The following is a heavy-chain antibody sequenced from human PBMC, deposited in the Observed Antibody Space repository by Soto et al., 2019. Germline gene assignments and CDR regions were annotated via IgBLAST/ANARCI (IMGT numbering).Heavy chain of an antibody. J-gene: IGHJ3*02. CDR2: IIPIFGTA. CDR3: ARDLLPAAPNDAFDI. CDR1: GGTFSSYA. V-gene: IGHV1-69*13. D-gene: IGHD2-2*01. Sequence: SVKASCKDPGGTFSSYAISWARHAHGQGLEWMGGIIPIFGTANYAQKFQGRVTITADESTSTAYMELSSLRSEDTAVYYCARDLLPAAPNDAFDIWGQGTMVTVS.